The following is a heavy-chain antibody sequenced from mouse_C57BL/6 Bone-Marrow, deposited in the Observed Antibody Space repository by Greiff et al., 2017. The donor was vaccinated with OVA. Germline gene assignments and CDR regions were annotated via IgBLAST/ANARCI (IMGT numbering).Heavy chain of an antibody. CDR3: ARGDAMDY. CDR1: GYTFTNYW. J-gene: IGHJ4*01. Sequence: VQLQESGAELVRPGTSVKMSCKASGYTFTNYWIGWAKQRPGHGLEWIGDIYPGGGYTNYNEKFKGKATLTADKTSSTAYMQFSSLTSEDSAIYYCARGDAMDYWGQGTSVTVSS. V-gene: IGHV1-63*01. CDR2: IYPGGGYT.